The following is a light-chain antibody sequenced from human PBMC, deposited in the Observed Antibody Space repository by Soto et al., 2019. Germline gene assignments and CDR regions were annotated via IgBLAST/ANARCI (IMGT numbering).Light chain of an antibody. J-gene: IGKJ4*01. CDR2: AS. CDR3: QKYTNVPA. V-gene: IGKV1-27*01. CDR1: QGISNY. Sequence: DIQMTQSPSSLSASVGDRVTITCRASQGISNYLAWYQQIPGKVPKLLISASTLQSGVPSRFSGSGSGTDFTLTISSLQPEDVATYYCQKYTNVPAFGGGTKVEIK.